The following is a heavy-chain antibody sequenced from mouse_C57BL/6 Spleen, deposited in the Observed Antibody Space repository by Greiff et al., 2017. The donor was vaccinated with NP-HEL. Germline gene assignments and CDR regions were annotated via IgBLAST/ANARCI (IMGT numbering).Heavy chain of an antibody. J-gene: IGHJ3*01. CDR2: INPSNGGT. Sequence: QVQLQQPGTELVKPGASVKLSCKASGYTFTSYWMHWVKQRPGQGLEWIGNINPSNGGTNYNEKFKSKATLTVDKSSSTAYMQLSSLTSEDSAVYYGARSGYYYGSSYGFAYWGQGTLVTVSA. CDR3: ARSGYYYGSSYGFAY. V-gene: IGHV1-53*01. CDR1: GYTFTSYW. D-gene: IGHD1-1*01.